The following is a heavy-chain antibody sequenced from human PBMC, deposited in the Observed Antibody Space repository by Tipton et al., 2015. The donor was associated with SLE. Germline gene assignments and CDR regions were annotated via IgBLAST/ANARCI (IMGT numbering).Heavy chain of an antibody. J-gene: IGHJ4*02. Sequence: RSLRLSCAASGFTFSSYGMHWVRQAPGKGLEWVAVIWYDGSNKYYADSVKGRFTISRDNSKNTLYLQMNSLRAEDTAVYYCARPHFMGDFWSGSPYYFDYWGQGTLVTVSS. V-gene: IGHV3-33*01. D-gene: IGHD3-3*01. CDR2: IWYDGSNK. CDR3: ARPHFMGDFWSGSPYYFDY. CDR1: GFTFSSYG.